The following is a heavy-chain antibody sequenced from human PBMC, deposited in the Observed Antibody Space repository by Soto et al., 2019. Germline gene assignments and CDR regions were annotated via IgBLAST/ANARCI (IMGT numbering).Heavy chain of an antibody. CDR3: AAGDYHDSGGSSYDF. J-gene: IGHJ4*02. Sequence: QIQLVQSGPEVKKPGTSVKVSCKASGFSFTSSTVQWVRQLRGQRLEWIGWIVVGSGNTIYAQKFQERVIVTRDKSTSTAYMELSSLTSEDTAVYYCAAGDYHDSGGSSYDFWGQGTLVTVSS. CDR2: IVVGSGNT. D-gene: IGHD3-22*01. CDR1: GFSFTSST. V-gene: IGHV1-58*01.